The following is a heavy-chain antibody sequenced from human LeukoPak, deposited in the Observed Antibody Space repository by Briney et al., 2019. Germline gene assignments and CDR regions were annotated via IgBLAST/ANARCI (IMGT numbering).Heavy chain of an antibody. Sequence: GESLKISCKGSGYSFTSYWIGWVRQMPGKGLEWMGIIYPGDSDTRYSPSFQGQVTISADKSIGTAYLQWSSLKASDTAMYYCAGGYCSGGSCQPYFDYWGQGTLVTVSS. CDR1: GYSFTSYW. D-gene: IGHD2-15*01. J-gene: IGHJ4*02. V-gene: IGHV5-51*01. CDR2: IYPGDSDT. CDR3: AGGYCSGGSCQPYFDY.